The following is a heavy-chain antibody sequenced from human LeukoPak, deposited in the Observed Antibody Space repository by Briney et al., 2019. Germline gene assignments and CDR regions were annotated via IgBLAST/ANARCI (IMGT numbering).Heavy chain of an antibody. Sequence: GGSLRLSCTTSGFIFGDHAMSWVRQAPGKGLEWVAVIWYDGSNKYYADSVKGRFTISRDNSKNTLYLQMNSLRAEDTAVYYCARDGVRTMVRGVIMPPQNWGQGTLVTVSS. CDR2: IWYDGSNK. D-gene: IGHD3-10*01. V-gene: IGHV3-33*01. CDR1: GFIFGDHA. CDR3: ARDGVRTMVRGVIMPPQN. J-gene: IGHJ4*02.